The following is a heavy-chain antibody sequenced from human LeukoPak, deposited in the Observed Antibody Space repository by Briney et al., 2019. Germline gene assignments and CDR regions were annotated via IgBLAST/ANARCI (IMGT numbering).Heavy chain of an antibody. J-gene: IGHJ4*02. D-gene: IGHD3-10*01. V-gene: IGHV5-51*01. CDR3: ARLPYYGSGSYGDY. CDR2: IYPGDSDT. CDR1: GYSFTSYW. Sequence: GESLKISRKGSGYSFTSYWIGWVRQMPGKGLELLGIIYPGDSDTRYSPSFQGHVTISADKSISTAYLQWSSLKASDTAMYYCARLPYYGSGSYGDYWGQGTLVTVSS.